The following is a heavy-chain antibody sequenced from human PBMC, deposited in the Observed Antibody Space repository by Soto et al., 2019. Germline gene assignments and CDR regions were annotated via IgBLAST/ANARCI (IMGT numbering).Heavy chain of an antibody. CDR1: GFTFSSYA. CDR2: MSDDESNK. CDR3: AKVKVAPYYFDY. J-gene: IGHJ4*02. Sequence: GGSLRLSCAASGFTFSSYAMSWVRQAPGKGLEWVSVMSDDESNKYYADSVKGRFTISRDTSKNTLYLQMNSLIAEDTAVYYCAKVKVAPYYFDYWGQGTLVTVSS. D-gene: IGHD5-12*01. V-gene: IGHV3-30*04.